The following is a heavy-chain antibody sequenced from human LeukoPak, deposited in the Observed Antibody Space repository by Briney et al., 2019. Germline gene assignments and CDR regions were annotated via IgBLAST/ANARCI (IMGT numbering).Heavy chain of an antibody. CDR2: ISGSVSST. Sequence: GGSLRLSCAGSGFTFSSYAMSWVRQAPGKGLEWVSAISGSVSSTNYADSVKGRFTISRDNSKNTLYLQMNSLRAEDTAVYYCAKNTSGSYFDHWGQGTLVTVSS. CDR1: GFTFSSYA. CDR3: AKNTSGSYFDH. V-gene: IGHV3-23*01. J-gene: IGHJ4*02. D-gene: IGHD1-26*01.